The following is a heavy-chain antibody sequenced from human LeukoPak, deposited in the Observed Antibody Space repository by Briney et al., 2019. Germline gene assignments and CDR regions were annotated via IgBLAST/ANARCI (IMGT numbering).Heavy chain of an antibody. D-gene: IGHD2-2*01. CDR2: IIPFFGTA. J-gene: IGHJ4*02. Sequence: SSVKVSCKASGGTFSRYAISWVQQAPGQGLEWMGGIIPFFGTANYAQKFQGRVTITADKSTSTAYMELSSLRSEDTAVYYCARGGYCSSTSCYSYFDYWGQGTLVTVSS. CDR3: ARGGYCSSTSCYSYFDY. CDR1: GGTFSRYA. V-gene: IGHV1-69*06.